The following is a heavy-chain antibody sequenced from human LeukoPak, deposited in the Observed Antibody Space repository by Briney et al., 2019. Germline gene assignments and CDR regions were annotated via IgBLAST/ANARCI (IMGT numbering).Heavy chain of an antibody. D-gene: IGHD6-19*01. J-gene: IGHJ3*02. CDR3: ARASDSSGSYSGGHI. Sequence: NPSETLSLTCTVSGGSIANYFWSCIRQSPGKGLEWIGYVYSDGSTKYKSSPKSRVTISVDTSKNQFSLKLSSVTAADTAVYYCARASDSSGSYSGGHIWGQGTMVTVSS. V-gene: IGHV4-59*01. CDR1: GGSIANYF. CDR2: VYSDGST.